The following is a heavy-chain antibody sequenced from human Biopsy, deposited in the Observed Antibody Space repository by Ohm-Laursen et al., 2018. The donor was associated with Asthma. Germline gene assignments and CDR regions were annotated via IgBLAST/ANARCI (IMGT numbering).Heavy chain of an antibody. Sequence: GSLRLSCTASGFTFGDYWMSWVRQVPGRGPEWVANIKHDGSENNHVDSLKGRFPISRDNAKNSLYLQMNSLRAEDTAVYYCARTFHFWSPYHAEHYQLWGQGTLVTVSS. CDR3: ARTFHFWSPYHAEHYQL. CDR1: GFTFGDYW. CDR2: IKHDGSEN. V-gene: IGHV3-7*01. D-gene: IGHD3-3*02. J-gene: IGHJ1*01.